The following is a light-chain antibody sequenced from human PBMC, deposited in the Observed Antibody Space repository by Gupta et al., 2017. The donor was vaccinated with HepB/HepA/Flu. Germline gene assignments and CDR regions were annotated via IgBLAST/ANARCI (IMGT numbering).Light chain of an antibody. CDR3: QTWGTGIQV. CDR2: LNSDGSH. CDR1: SGHSSYA. Sequence: QLVLTQSPSASASLGASVKLTCTLSSGHSSYAIAWHQQQPEKGPRYLMKLNSDGSHSTGDAIPDRSSGYASGAERYPTIASLQAEDEDDYYCQTWGTGIQVFGGGTKLTVL. J-gene: IGLJ3*02. V-gene: IGLV4-69*01.